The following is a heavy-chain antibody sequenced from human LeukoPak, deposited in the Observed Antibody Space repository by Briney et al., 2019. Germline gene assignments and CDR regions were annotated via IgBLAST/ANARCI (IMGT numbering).Heavy chain of an antibody. CDR1: EFTFSSYS. CDR2: ISSSSNYI. Sequence: GGSLRLSCAASEFTFSSYSMNWVRQAPGKGLEWVSSISSSSNYIYYADSVKGRFTISRDNAKNSLYLQLNSLRAEDTAVYYCARVPGDYWGQGTLVTVSS. CDR3: ARVPGDY. V-gene: IGHV3-21*01. J-gene: IGHJ4*02.